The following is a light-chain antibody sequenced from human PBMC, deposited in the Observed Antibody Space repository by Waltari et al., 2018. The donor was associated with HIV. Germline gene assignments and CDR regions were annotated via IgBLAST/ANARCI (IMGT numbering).Light chain of an antibody. Sequence: QSVLTQPSSASGTPGQRVTISCSGRSSKVNWYQHVKGAAPKLLIDNNDQRPPEFPDRFSGSKSDTSASLAISGLQTEDEADYYCATWDDSLAGLWVFGGGTRMTVL. J-gene: IGLJ3*02. CDR2: NND. CDR3: ATWDDSLAGLWV. V-gene: IGLV1-44*01. CDR1: SSK.